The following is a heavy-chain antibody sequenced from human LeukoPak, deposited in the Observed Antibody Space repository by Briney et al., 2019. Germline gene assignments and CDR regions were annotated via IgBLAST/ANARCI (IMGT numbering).Heavy chain of an antibody. D-gene: IGHD6-19*01. CDR3: ARSGGWFGGEDLDY. J-gene: IGHJ4*02. V-gene: IGHV3-48*02. CDR1: GFTFSTYS. CDR2: ISSSSNTI. Sequence: GGSLRLSCAASGFTFSTYSMNWVRQAPGKGLEWVSYISSSSNTIYYADSVKGRFTISRDNAKNSLFLQMNSLRDEDTAVYYCARSGGWFGGEDLDYWGQGTLVTVSS.